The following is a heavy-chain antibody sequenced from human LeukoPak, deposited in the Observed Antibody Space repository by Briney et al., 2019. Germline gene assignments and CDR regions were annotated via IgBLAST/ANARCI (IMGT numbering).Heavy chain of an antibody. D-gene: IGHD3-9*01. CDR1: GFTFSSYE. CDR2: IKQDGSEK. Sequence: QSGGSLRLSCAASGFTFSSYEMSWVRQAPGKGLEWVANIKQDGSEKYYVDSVKGRFTISRDNAKNSLYLQMNSLRAEDTAVYYCAREGNYDILTGYDLDWFDPWGQGTLVTVSS. J-gene: IGHJ5*02. CDR3: AREGNYDILTGYDLDWFDP. V-gene: IGHV3-7*05.